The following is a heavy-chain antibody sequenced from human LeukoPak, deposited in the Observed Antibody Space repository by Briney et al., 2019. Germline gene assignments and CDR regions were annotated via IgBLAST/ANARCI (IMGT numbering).Heavy chain of an antibody. CDR1: GFTFSSYG. CDR2: IWYDGSNK. Sequence: PGRSLRLSCAASGFTFSSYGMHWVRQAPGKGLEWVAVIWYDGSNKYYADSVKGRFTISRDNSKNTLYLQMNSLRAEDTAVYYCAKGDYDYGGFDPWGQGTLLTVSS. D-gene: IGHD3-3*01. V-gene: IGHV3-33*06. CDR3: AKGDYDYGGFDP. J-gene: IGHJ5*02.